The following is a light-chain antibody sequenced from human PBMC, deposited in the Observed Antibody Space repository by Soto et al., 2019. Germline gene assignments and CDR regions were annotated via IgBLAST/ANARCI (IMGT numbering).Light chain of an antibody. V-gene: IGKV1-5*01. CDR2: DAS. J-gene: IGKJ1*01. Sequence: DIQITHSPSTLSASVLYRVTITCRAGLSISTWLAWYQQKPGKVPKLLIYDASTLESGVPSRFSGSGSETEFTLTISSLQPDDFATYYCQQYHSDSRTFGQGTKVDI. CDR1: LSISTW. CDR3: QQYHSDSRT.